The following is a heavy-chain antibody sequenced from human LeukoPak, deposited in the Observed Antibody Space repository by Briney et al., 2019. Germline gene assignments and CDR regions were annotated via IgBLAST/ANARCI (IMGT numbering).Heavy chain of an antibody. CDR2: IYHSGST. Sequence: SETLSLTCTVSGYSISSGYYWGWIRQPPGKGLEWIGSIYHSGSTYYNPSLKSRVTISVDTSKNQFSLKLSSVTAADTAVYYCARVGGYYGSGSYPLAPFDYWGQGTLVTVSS. D-gene: IGHD3-10*01. CDR3: ARVGGYYGSGSYPLAPFDY. CDR1: GYSISSGYY. J-gene: IGHJ4*02. V-gene: IGHV4-38-2*02.